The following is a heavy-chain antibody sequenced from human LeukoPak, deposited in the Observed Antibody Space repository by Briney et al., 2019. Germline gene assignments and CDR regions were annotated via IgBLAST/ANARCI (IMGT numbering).Heavy chain of an antibody. D-gene: IGHD3-22*01. CDR2: ISYDGSNK. V-gene: IGHV3-30*18. CDR3: AKGVKYGMDV. CDR1: GFTFSSYG. Sequence: GRSLRLSCAASGFTFSSYGMHWVRQAPGKGLEWVAVISYDGSNKYYADSVKGRFTISRDNSKNTLYLQMNSLRAEDTAVYYCAKGVKYGMDVWGQGTTVTVSS. J-gene: IGHJ6*02.